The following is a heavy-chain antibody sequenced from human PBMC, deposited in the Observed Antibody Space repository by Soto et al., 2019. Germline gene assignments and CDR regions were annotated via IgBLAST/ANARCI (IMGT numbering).Heavy chain of an antibody. D-gene: IGHD6-19*01. CDR2: IYFTGTT. CDR1: VHSLSSGGYY. V-gene: IGHV4-31*03. CDR3: ARDWGSSGWPN. Sequence: SETLSLTCTVSVHSLSSGGYYWMWIRQHPGKGLEWVGYIYFTGTTLYNPSLKSRLAISVDTSKNQFSLKLTSVTAADTAVYYCARDWGSSGWPNWGQGVLVTVSS. J-gene: IGHJ4*02.